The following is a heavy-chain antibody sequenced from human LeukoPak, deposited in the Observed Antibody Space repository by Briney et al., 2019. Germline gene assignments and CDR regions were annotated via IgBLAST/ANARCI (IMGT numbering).Heavy chain of an antibody. J-gene: IGHJ6*02. D-gene: IGHD2-2*01. V-gene: IGHV1-69*04. Sequence: SVPVSCKASGGTFISYASSWVRQAPGQGLEWMGRIVPILGIANYAQKFQGRVTITADKSTSTAYMELSSLRSEDTAVYYCARAHIVVVPAANYYYYGMDVRGQGTTVTVSS. CDR3: ARAHIVVVPAANYYYYGMDV. CDR1: GGTFISYA. CDR2: IVPILGIA.